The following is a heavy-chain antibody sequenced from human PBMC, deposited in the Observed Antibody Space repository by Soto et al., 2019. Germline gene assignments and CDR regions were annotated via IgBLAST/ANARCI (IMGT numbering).Heavy chain of an antibody. Sequence: QVPLVQSGAEVKKPGASVTVSCRSSGDTFNDYYIHWVRQAPGQGLEWMGWINPNGGVTKYAQKFQGWVSMTRDTSIRTVYMHLRRLRSDDTAVYYCARESGGATATLDYYYFYMDVWGTGTTVTVSS. V-gene: IGHV1-2*04. CDR3: ARESGGATATLDYYYFYMDV. D-gene: IGHD5-12*01. CDR1: GDTFNDYY. CDR2: INPNGGVT. J-gene: IGHJ6*03.